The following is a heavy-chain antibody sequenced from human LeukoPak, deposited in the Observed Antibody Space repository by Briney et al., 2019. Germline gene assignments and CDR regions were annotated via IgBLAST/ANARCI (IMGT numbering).Heavy chain of an antibody. CDR2: IYSGGST. CDR1: GFTVSSNY. V-gene: IGHV3-66*01. CDR3: AKGSLGSWYYFDY. J-gene: IGHJ4*02. Sequence: PGGSLRLSCAASGFTVSSNYMSWVRQAPGKGLEWVSVIYSGGSTYYADSVKGRFTISRDNSKNTLYLQMNSLRAEDTAVYYCAKGSLGSWYYFDYWGQGTLVTVSS. D-gene: IGHD6-13*01.